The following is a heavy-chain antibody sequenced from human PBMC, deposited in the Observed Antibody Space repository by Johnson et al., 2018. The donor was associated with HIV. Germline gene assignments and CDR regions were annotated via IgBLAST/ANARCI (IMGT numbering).Heavy chain of an antibody. CDR2: ISYDGVNK. D-gene: IGHD3-22*01. CDR1: GFSFSTYA. Sequence: QVQLVESGGGLVQPGGSLRLSCAASGFSFSTYALHWVRQAPGEGLEWVAVISYDGVNKYYADSVKGRFTISRDNSKNTLYLQMNSLRAEDTAIYYCVRGSYYDSSGDAFDIWGQGTMVTVSS. V-gene: IGHV3-30*04. J-gene: IGHJ3*02. CDR3: VRGSYYDSSGDAFDI.